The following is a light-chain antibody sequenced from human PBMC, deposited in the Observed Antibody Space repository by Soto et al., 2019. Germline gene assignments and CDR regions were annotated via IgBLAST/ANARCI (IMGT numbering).Light chain of an antibody. J-gene: IGKJ1*01. V-gene: IGKV3-20*01. CDR3: QQYGSSPLM. Sequence: EIVLTKSPGTLSLSPGERATLSCRASQSVSSSYLAWYQQKPGQAPRLLIYGASSRATGIPARFSGSGSGTDFTLTISRLEPEDFAVYYCQQYGSSPLMFGQGTKVDIK. CDR1: QSVSSSY. CDR2: GAS.